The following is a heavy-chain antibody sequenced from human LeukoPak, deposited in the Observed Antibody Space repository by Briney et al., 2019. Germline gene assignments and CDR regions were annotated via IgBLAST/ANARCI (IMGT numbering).Heavy chain of an antibody. CDR1: VYTFTGYY. D-gene: IGHD6-6*01. CDR2: INPNSGGT. CDR3: ARDPASSSSAVAVPFDY. Sequence: ASVKVSCKASVYTFTGYYMHWVRQAPGQGLEWMGRINPNSGGTNYAQKFQGRVTMTRDTSISTAYMELSRLRSDDTAVYYCARDPASSSSAVAVPFDYWGQGTLVTVSS. J-gene: IGHJ4*02. V-gene: IGHV1-2*06.